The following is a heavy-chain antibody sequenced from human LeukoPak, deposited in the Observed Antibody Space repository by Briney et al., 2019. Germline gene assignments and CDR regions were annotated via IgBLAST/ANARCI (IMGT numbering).Heavy chain of an antibody. CDR1: GYTFTSYY. CDR2: INPSGGST. J-gene: IGHJ4*02. V-gene: IGHV1-46*01. D-gene: IGHD3-22*01. Sequence: ASVKVSCKASGYTFTSYYMHWVRQAPGQGLEWMGIINPSGGSTSYAQKFQGRVTMTRDMSTSIVYMELSSLRSEDTAVYYCASENTYYYDSSGYEHYFDYWGQGTLVTVSS. CDR3: ASENTYYYDSSGYEHYFDY.